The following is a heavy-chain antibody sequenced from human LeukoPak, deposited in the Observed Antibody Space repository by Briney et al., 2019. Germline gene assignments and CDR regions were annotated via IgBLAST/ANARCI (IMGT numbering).Heavy chain of an antibody. Sequence: GGSLRLSCAASGFTFSDHYMSRFRLSPGKGLEWLSYITSSGTTTDYADSVKGRFTISRDNAKNSMFPQMNSLRPEDTAVYYCARDPDYGDPEWGQGTLVTVSS. V-gene: IGHV3-11*01. CDR3: ARDPDYGDPE. CDR2: ITSSGTTT. D-gene: IGHD4-17*01. CDR1: GFTFSDHY. J-gene: IGHJ4*02.